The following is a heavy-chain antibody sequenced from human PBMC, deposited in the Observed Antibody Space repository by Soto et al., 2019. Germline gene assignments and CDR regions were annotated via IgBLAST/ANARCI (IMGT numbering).Heavy chain of an antibody. CDR3: AHIRLGSPTGAMDV. Sequence: QITLKESGPTLVKPTQTLTLTCTFSGFSLTTSGVGVGWIRQPPGKALEWLAFIYWDHDKRYSPSLKTRLTIIKDTSKIQVVLTVTNMDPVDTATYYCAHIRLGSPTGAMDVWGQGTTVTVSS. J-gene: IGHJ6*02. CDR1: GFSLTTSGVG. CDR2: IYWDHDK. V-gene: IGHV2-5*02. D-gene: IGHD1-26*01.